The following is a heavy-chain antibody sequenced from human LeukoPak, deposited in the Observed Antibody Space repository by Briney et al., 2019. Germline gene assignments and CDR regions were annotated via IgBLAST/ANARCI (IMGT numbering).Heavy chain of an antibody. CDR3: ARLVIP. J-gene: IGHJ5*02. D-gene: IGHD3-10*01. Sequence: SETLSLTCTVSGFSISSDYYWGWIRQPPGKGLEWLGSVSHSGITYYNSSLNSRVTISVDTSKIQFSLKVNSVTAADTAVYYCARLVIPWGQGILVTVSS. CDR1: GFSISSDYY. V-gene: IGHV4-38-2*02. CDR2: VSHSGIT.